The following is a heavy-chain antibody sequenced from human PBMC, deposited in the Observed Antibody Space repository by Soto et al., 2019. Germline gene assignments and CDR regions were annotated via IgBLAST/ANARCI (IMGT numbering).Heavy chain of an antibody. J-gene: IGHJ6*03. CDR2: IKQDGSEK. V-gene: IGHV3-7*01. CDR3: ARDGYYDFWSGYYAPGLFVYYYYYMDV. D-gene: IGHD3-3*01. Sequence: GGSLRLSCAASGFTFSSYWMSWVRQAPGKGLEWVANIKQDGSEKYYVDSVKGRFTISRDNAKNSLYLQMNSLRAEDTAVYYCARDGYYDFWSGYYAPGLFVYYYYYMDVWGKGTTVTVSS. CDR1: GFTFSSYW.